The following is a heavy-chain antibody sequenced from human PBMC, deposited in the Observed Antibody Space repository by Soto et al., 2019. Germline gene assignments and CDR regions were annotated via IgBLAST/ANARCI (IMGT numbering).Heavy chain of an antibody. J-gene: IGHJ6*02. CDR2: IYYSGST. CDR1: GGSISSYY. CDR3: ARDHVDYGMDV. V-gene: IGHV4-59*01. Sequence: SETLSLTCTVSGGSISSYYWSWIRQPPGKGLEWIGYIYYSGSTNYNPSLKSRVTISVDTSKNQFSLKLSSVTAADTAVYYCARDHVDYGMDVWGQGTTVTVS.